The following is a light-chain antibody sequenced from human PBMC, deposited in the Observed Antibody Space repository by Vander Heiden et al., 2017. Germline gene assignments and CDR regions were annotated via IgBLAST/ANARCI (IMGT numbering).Light chain of an antibody. J-gene: IGLJ2*01. CDR3: AAWDDSLVL. CDR1: SSNIGRNT. Sequence: QSALTQPPSASGTPGQRGTISCSGSSSNIGRNTVNWYQQLPGKAPKVLMYGINQRPSGVPDRFSGSKSGTTAFLAISGLQSEDEAVYYCAAWDDSLVLFGGGTNLTVL. CDR2: GIN. V-gene: IGLV1-44*01.